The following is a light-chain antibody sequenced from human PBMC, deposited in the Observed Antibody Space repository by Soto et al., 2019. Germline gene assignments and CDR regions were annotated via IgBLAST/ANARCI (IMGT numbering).Light chain of an antibody. CDR3: QQANSFPLT. V-gene: IGKV1-12*01. J-gene: IGKJ4*01. CDR1: QGVNAW. CDR2: EAS. Sequence: DTQMTQSPSSVSASVGDRVTITCRASQGVNAWLAWYQKKPGKAPELLIYEASTLHSGVPSRFSGSGSGTDFTLTISSLQPEDFVTYYCQQANSFPLTFSGGTKVEVQ.